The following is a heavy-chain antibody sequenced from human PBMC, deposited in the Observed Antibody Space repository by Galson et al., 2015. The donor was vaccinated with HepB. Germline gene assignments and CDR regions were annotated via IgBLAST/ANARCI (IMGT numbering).Heavy chain of an antibody. D-gene: IGHD2-21*01. CDR1: APPISSGAHS. Sequence: TLSLTCAVSAPPISSGAHSCRWIRQPPGKGPARIGYIYHSGSTYYNPSLKSRVTISVDRSKNQFSLKLSSVTAADTAVYYCAREEYCGGDCLDAFDIWGQGTMVTVSS. J-gene: IGHJ3*02. CDR3: AREEYCGGDCLDAFDI. V-gene: IGHV4-30-2*01. CDR2: IYHSGST.